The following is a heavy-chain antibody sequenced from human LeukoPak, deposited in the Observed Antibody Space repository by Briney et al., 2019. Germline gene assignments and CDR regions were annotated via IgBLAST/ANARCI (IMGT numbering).Heavy chain of an antibody. D-gene: IGHD6-13*01. V-gene: IGHV3-21*01. CDR1: GFTFSSYS. Sequence: GGSLRLSCAASGFTFSSYSMNWVRQAPGKGLEWVSSISSSSSYIYYADSVKGRFTIPRDNAKNSLYLQMNSLRAEDTAVYYCARVGVAAAANWGQGTLVTVSS. CDR3: ARVGVAAAAN. CDR2: ISSSSSYI. J-gene: IGHJ4*02.